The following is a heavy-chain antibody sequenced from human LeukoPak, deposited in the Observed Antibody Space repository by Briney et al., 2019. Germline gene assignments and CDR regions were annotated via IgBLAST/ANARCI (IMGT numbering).Heavy chain of an antibody. D-gene: IGHD3-10*01. Sequence: SETLSLTCTVSGGSLSSSSYYWGWIRQPPGKGLEWIGSIYYSGSTYYNPSLKSRVTISVDTSKNQFSLKLSSVTAADTAVYYCATETTRYYYGSGSMTSYFDYWGQGTLVTVSS. CDR2: IYYSGST. CDR3: ATETTRYYYGSGSMTSYFDY. J-gene: IGHJ4*02. CDR1: GGSLSSSSYY. V-gene: IGHV4-39*01.